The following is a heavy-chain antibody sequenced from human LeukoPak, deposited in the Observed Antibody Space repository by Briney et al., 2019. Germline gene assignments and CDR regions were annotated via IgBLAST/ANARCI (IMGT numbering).Heavy chain of an antibody. D-gene: IGHD2-2*01. CDR3: ARGLYCSSSTSCYDYGMDV. V-gene: IGHV1-69*01. CDR1: GGTFRSYG. J-gene: IGHJ6*02. Sequence: SLTVSFKASGGTFRSYGLNWVRQSPGHGLEWMGGMIPILGTAKYAQKLQGRVTITADESTSTGYMELSSLRSEDTAVYYCARGLYCSSSTSCYDYGMDVWGQGTTVTVSS. CDR2: MIPILGTA.